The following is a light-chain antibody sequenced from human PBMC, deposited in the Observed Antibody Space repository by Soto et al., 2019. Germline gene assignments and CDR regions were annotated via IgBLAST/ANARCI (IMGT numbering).Light chain of an antibody. J-gene: IGKJ3*01. V-gene: IGKV3-20*01. CDR1: QSVSSNY. Sequence: EIVLTQSPGTLSLSPGERATLSCRASQSVSSNYLAWYQQKPGQAPRLLIYGATNRATGIPDRFSGSVSGADFTLTISRLEPEDFAVYYCQQDGRSPIFTVGPGTNVDI. CDR2: GAT. CDR3: QQDGRSPIFT.